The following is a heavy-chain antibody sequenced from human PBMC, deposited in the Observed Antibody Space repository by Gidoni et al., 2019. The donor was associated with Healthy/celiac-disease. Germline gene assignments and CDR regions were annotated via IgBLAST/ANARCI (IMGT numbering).Heavy chain of an antibody. J-gene: IGHJ4*02. CDR3: ARDVEYSSSWEGVFDY. CDR2: IYTSGST. CDR1: GGSISSGSYY. Sequence: QVQLQESGPGLVKPSQTLSLTCTVSGGSISSGSYYWSWIRQPAGKGLEWIGRIYTSGSTNYNPSLKSRVTISVDTSKNQFSLKLSSVTAADTAVYYCARDVEYSSSWEGVFDYWGQGTLVTVSS. D-gene: IGHD6-13*01. V-gene: IGHV4-61*02.